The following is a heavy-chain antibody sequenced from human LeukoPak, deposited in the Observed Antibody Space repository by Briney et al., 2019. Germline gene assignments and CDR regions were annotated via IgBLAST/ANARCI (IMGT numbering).Heavy chain of an antibody. J-gene: IGHJ4*02. D-gene: IGHD6-19*01. CDR1: GGSVSGYY. CDR2: IHYSGCT. Sequence: PSGTLSLTCTVSGGSVSGYYWSWIRRPPGKGLEWIGYIHYSGCTNYNPSLKSRVTISVDTSKNQFSLKLSSVTAADTAIYYCARGGSKQWLVDDSWGQGALVTVSS. CDR3: ARGGSKQWLVDDS. V-gene: IGHV4-59*02.